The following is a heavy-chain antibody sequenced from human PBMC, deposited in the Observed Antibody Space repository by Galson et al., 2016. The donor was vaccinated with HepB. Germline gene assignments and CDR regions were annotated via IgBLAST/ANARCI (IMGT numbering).Heavy chain of an antibody. Sequence: SVKVSCKASGYTFTSYGINWVRLAPGQGLEWVGWISAYNGKTNYEEKLQDRVTMTTDTSTSTVYMEMKSLRSDDTAIYYCGREVSYCDDGGRYSYYMDVWGKGTTVPV. V-gene: IGHV1-18*04. CDR2: ISAYNGKT. D-gene: IGHD3-22*01. CDR3: GREVSYCDDGGRYSYYMDV. J-gene: IGHJ6*03. CDR1: GYTFTSYG.